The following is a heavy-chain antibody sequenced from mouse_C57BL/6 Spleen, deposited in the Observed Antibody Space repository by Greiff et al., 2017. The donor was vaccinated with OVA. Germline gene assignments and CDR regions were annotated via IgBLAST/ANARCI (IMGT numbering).Heavy chain of an antibody. CDR2: INPNNGGT. CDR3: ARSSFYYDYDEGFAY. V-gene: IGHV1-26*01. D-gene: IGHD2-4*01. J-gene: IGHJ3*01. Sequence: VQLQQSGPELVKPGASVKISCKASGYTFTDYYMNWVKQSHGKSLEWIGDINPNNGGTSYNQKFKGKATLTVDKSSSTAYMELRSLTSEDSAVYYCARSSFYYDYDEGFAYWGQGTLVTVSA. CDR1: GYTFTDYY.